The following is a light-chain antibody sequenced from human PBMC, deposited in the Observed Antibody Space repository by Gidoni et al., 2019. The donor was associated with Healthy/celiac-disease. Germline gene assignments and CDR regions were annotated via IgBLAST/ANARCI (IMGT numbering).Light chain of an antibody. V-gene: IGKV3-11*01. J-gene: IGKJ1*01. CDR1: QSVSSY. CDR3: QQRSNWPRXT. Sequence: EIVLTQSPATLSLSPGERATLSCRASQSVSSYLAWYQQKPGQAPRLLIYDASNRATGIPARCSGSGSGTDFTLTISSLEPEDFAVYYCQQRSNWPRXTFGQGTKVEIK. CDR2: DAS.